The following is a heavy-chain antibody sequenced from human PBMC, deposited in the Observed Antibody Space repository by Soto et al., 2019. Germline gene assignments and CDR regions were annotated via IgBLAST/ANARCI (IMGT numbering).Heavy chain of an antibody. CDR1: GGSISSGDYY. Sequence: SETLSLTCTVSGGSISSGDYYWSWIRQHPGEGLEWIGYTHYSGSSWYNPSLKSRVTTSLDTSKNQFSLTPTSVTAADTAMYYCATGELFLDVWGKGTTVTVSS. CDR2: THYSGSS. D-gene: IGHD3-10*01. J-gene: IGHJ6*04. V-gene: IGHV4-31*03. CDR3: ATGELFLDV.